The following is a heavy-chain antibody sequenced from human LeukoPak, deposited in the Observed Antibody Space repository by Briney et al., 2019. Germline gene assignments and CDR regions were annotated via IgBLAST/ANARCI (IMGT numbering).Heavy chain of an antibody. J-gene: IGHJ4*02. D-gene: IGHD2-2*01. CDR2: ISSSGSTI. CDR3: AREYCSSTSCYPMDY. CDR1: GFTFSSYE. V-gene: IGHV3-48*03. Sequence: GGSLRLSCAASGFTFSSYEMNWVRQAPGKGLEWVSYISSSGSTIYYADSVKGRFTISRDNAKNSLYLQMNSLRAEDTAVYYCAREYCSSTSCYPMDYWGQGTLVIVSS.